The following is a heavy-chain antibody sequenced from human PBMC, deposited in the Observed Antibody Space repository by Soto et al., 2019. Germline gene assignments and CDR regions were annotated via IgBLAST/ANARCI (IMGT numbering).Heavy chain of an antibody. Sequence: QVQLVQSGAEVKKPGSSVKVSCKASGGTFSSCTIGWVRQAPGQRLEWMGRIIPILGIANYAQKFQGRVTITADKSTSTAYMELSSLRSEDTAVYYCARDARSSFDWFDPWGQGTLVTVSS. J-gene: IGHJ5*02. CDR2: IIPILGIA. CDR1: GGTFSSCT. CDR3: ARDARSSFDWFDP. V-gene: IGHV1-69*08.